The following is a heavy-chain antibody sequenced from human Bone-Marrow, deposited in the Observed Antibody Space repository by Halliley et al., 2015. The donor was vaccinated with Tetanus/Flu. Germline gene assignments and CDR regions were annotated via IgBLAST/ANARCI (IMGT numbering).Heavy chain of an antibody. CDR1: GYTIINYY. Sequence: QVQLVQSGAEVKKPGASVRVSCKASGYTIINYYIHWVRQAPGQGLEWMGIVNPHNGRTNYAQNFQGRVIMTRDTSTSTVYMELSSLRSDDTAVYYCARDQAIGDGSYYETLPGLDYWGQGTLLTVSS. J-gene: IGHJ4*02. CDR2: VNPHNGRT. D-gene: IGHD3-3*01. V-gene: IGHV1-46*01. CDR3: ARDQAIGDGSYYETLPGLDY.